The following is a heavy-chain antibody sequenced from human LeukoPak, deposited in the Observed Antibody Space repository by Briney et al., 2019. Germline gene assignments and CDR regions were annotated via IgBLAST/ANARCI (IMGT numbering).Heavy chain of an antibody. J-gene: IGHJ5*02. D-gene: IGHD6-19*01. CDR3: AREGSGWLHWFDP. Sequence: WASVKVSCKASGYTVTSCDINWVRQATGQGLEWMGWMSPNSGNTGYAQKFQGRVTMTRNTPISTAYMELSRLRSDDTAVYYCAREGSGWLHWFDPWGQGTLVTVSS. CDR2: MSPNSGNT. V-gene: IGHV1-8*01. CDR1: GYTVTSCD.